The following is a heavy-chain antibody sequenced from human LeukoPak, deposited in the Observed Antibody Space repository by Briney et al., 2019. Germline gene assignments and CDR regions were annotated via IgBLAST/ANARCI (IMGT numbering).Heavy chain of an antibody. J-gene: IGHJ4*02. V-gene: IGHV3-21*01. Sequence: GGSLRLSCAASGFTFSSYSMNWVRQAPGKGLEWVSSISSSSSYIYYADSVKRRFTISRDNAKNSLYLQMNSLRAEDTAVYYCARDGFEVGSYGYDVDYWGQGTLVTVSS. CDR1: GFTFSSYS. CDR3: ARDGFEVGSYGYDVDY. D-gene: IGHD5-18*01. CDR2: ISSSSSYI.